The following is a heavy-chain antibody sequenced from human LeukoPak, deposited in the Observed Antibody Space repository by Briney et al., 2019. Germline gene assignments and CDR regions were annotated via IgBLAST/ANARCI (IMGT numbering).Heavy chain of an antibody. Sequence: PGGSLRLSCAASGFTFSSYAMSWVRQAPGKGLEWVSAISGSGGSTYYADSVKGRFTISRDNSKNTLYLQMNSLRAEDTAVYYCAKLRTMIVVVITKDYWGQGTLVTVSS. V-gene: IGHV3-23*01. J-gene: IGHJ4*02. D-gene: IGHD3-22*01. CDR1: GFTFSSYA. CDR2: ISGSGGST. CDR3: AKLRTMIVVVITKDY.